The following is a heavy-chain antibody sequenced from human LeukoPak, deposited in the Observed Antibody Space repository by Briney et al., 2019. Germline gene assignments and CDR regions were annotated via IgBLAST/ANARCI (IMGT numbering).Heavy chain of an antibody. Sequence: ASVKVSCKASSFILNSYGISWVRQAPGQGLEWMGWISVYNDNTKYSQNLQGRVTLTTDKSTNTAYMELRSLRSDDTAIYYCARAVSGGSSFFYMDVWGKGTTVTISS. J-gene: IGHJ6*03. CDR3: ARAVSGGSSFFYMDV. CDR1: SFILNSYG. CDR2: ISVYNDNT. D-gene: IGHD2-15*01. V-gene: IGHV1-18*01.